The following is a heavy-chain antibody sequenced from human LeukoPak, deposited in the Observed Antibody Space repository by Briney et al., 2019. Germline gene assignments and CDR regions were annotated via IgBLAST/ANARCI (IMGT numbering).Heavy chain of an antibody. CDR1: GGAISGYY. D-gene: IGHD6-13*01. CDR2: IYYAGNT. V-gene: IGHV4-59*08. CDR3: AIRRAYPGIAAAALDY. Sequence: SETLSLTCTVSGGAISGYYWSWIRQPPGKGLEWIGYIYYAGNTIYNPSLNSRVSISIDTSKNHVSLRLSSVTAADTAVYYCAIRRAYPGIAAAALDYWGQGTLVTVSS. J-gene: IGHJ4*02.